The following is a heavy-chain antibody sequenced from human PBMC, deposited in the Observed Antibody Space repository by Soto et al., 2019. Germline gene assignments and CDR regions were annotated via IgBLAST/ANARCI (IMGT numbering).Heavy chain of an antibody. CDR1: GYTFTSYD. D-gene: IGHD4-17*01. V-gene: IGHV1-8*01. Sequence: ASVKVSCKASGYTFTSYDINWVRQATGQGLEWMGWMNPNSGNTGYAQKFQGRVTMIRNTSIDTAYMELSSLRSEDTAVYYCARGPRTNGDHWNWFDPWGQGTLVTVST. CDR2: MNPNSGNT. J-gene: IGHJ5*02. CDR3: ARGPRTNGDHWNWFDP.